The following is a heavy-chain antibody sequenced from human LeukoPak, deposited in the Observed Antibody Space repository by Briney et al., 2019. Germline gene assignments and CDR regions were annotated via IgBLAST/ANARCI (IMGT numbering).Heavy chain of an antibody. CDR2: ISYDGSNK. CDR3: AKEDRSAAPDY. D-gene: IGHD2-15*01. J-gene: IGHJ4*02. CDR1: GFTFSNYD. Sequence: HPGGSLRLSCTASGFTFSNYDMHWVRQAPGKGLEWVAVISYDGSNKYYADSVKGRFTISRDNSKNTLYLQMNSLRAEDTAVYYCAKEDRSAAPDYWGQGTLVTVSS. V-gene: IGHV3-30*18.